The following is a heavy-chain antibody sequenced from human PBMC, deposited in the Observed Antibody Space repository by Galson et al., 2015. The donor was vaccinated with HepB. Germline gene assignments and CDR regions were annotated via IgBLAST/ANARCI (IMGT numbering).Heavy chain of an antibody. Sequence: SVKVSCKASGGTFTSYILTWVRQAPGQGLEWMGGINPMFGTANYAQKFQGRVTMTADESTSTAYMELSSLRSEDTAVYYCARVYNKSWYFFDNWGQGTLVTVSS. V-gene: IGHV1-69*13. J-gene: IGHJ4*02. CDR3: ARVYNKSWYFFDN. CDR2: INPMFGTA. CDR1: GGTFTSYI. D-gene: IGHD6-13*01.